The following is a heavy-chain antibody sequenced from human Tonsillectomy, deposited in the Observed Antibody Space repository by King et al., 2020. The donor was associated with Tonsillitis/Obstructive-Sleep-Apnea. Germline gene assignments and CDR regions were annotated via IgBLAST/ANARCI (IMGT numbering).Heavy chain of an antibody. D-gene: IGHD1-26*01. CDR3: ARTNDSGNFPAVWFDL. J-gene: IGHJ4*02. CDR2: ISYSSSFT. V-gene: IGHV3-11*06. Sequence: QVQLVESGGGLVKPGGSLRLSCAASGFTFSDYYMSWIRQAPGKGLEWVSYISYSSSFTNYADSVKGRFSISRHNAKNSLYLQMNSLRAEDAAVYYCARTNDSGNFPAVWFDLWGQGTRVTVSS. CDR1: GFTFSDYY.